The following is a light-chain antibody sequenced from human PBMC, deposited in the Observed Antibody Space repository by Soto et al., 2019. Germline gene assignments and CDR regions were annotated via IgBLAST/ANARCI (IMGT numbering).Light chain of an antibody. J-gene: IGKJ1*01. CDR3: QQYGSSGT. V-gene: IGKV3-20*01. Sequence: ERVITQAPATLSVSPGERATVSCRASQSVSNNYLAWYQQKPGQAPRLLIYGASNRATGIPDRFSGSGSGTDFPLTISRLEPEDFAVYYCQQYGSSGTFGQGTKVDIK. CDR1: QSVSNNY. CDR2: GAS.